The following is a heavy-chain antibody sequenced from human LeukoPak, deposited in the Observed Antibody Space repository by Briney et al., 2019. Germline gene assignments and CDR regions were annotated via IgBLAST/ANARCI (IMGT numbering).Heavy chain of an antibody. CDR1: GGSISSYY. V-gene: IGHV4-4*07. J-gene: IGHJ3*02. CDR2: IYTSGST. D-gene: IGHD5-12*01. Sequence: SETLSLTCTVSGGSISSYYWSWIRQPAGKGLEWIGRIYTSGSTNYNPSLKSRVTISVDTSKNQFSLRLNSVTAADTAVYYCARVYGSGYDFRGAFDIWGQGTMVTVSS. CDR3: ARVYGSGYDFRGAFDI.